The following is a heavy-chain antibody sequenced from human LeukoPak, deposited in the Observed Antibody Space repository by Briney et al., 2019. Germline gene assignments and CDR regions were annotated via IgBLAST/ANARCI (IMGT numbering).Heavy chain of an antibody. D-gene: IGHD3-3*01. CDR2: IYYSGST. Sequence: PSETLSLTCTVSGGSISSGDYYWSWIRQPPGKGLEWIGYIYYSGSTYYNPSLKSRVTISVDTSKNQFSLKLSSVTAADTAVYYCAREPYYDFWSGYYSDYYGMDVWGQGTTVTVSS. V-gene: IGHV4-30-4*01. CDR3: AREPYYDFWSGYYSDYYGMDV. CDR1: GGSISSGDYY. J-gene: IGHJ6*02.